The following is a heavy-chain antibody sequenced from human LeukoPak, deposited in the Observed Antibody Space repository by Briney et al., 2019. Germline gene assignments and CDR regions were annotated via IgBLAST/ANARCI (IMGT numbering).Heavy chain of an antibody. CDR3: AKGITMISTIY. V-gene: IGHV3-23*01. J-gene: IGHJ4*02. CDR1: GFTFSSYA. Sequence: GGSLRLSRAASGFTFSSYAMSWVRQAPGKGLEWVSAISGSGGSTYYADSVKGRFTISRDNSKNTLYLQMNSLRAEDTAVYYCAKGITMISTIYWGQGTLVTVSS. CDR2: ISGSGGST. D-gene: IGHD3-22*01.